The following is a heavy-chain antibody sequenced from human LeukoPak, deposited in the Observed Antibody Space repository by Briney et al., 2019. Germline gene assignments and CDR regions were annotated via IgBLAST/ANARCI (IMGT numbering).Heavy chain of an antibody. J-gene: IGHJ4*02. CDR3: ARGGQLWPRDDY. Sequence: KPSETLSLTCTVSGGSVSSGSYYWSWTRQPPGKGLEWIGYISYSGSTNYNPSLKSRVTISADTSKNQFSLKLSSVTAADTAVYYCARGGQLWPRDDYWGQGTLVTVSS. CDR2: ISYSGST. CDR1: GGSVSSGSYY. D-gene: IGHD3-16*01. V-gene: IGHV4-61*01.